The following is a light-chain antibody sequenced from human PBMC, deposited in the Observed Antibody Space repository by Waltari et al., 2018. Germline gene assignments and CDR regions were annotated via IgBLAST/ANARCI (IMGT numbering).Light chain of an antibody. Sequence: QSVLTQPPSASGTPGPRVPISCSGSNSNIGANFVYWYRQFPGTSPKLLIYGNDKRPSGVPDRFSGSKSGSSASLVISGLRSEDEADYYCAAWDDSLTGHSVFGTGTKVTVL. J-gene: IGLJ1*01. V-gene: IGLV1-47*01. CDR3: AAWDDSLTGHSV. CDR2: GND. CDR1: NSNIGANF.